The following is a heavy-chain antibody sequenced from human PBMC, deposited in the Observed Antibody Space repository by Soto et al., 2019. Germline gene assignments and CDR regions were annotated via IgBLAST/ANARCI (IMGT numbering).Heavy chain of an antibody. V-gene: IGHV3-7*01. CDR2: IKQDGTEK. CDR1: GFTFSNYW. CDR3: ASVAI. D-gene: IGHD5-12*01. Sequence: GGSLRLSCAASGFTFSNYWMSWVRQAPGKGLEWVANIKQDGTEKNYVDSVRGRFTISRGNAKNSLDLQMNSLTAEDTAVYYCASVAIWGQGTLVTVSS. J-gene: IGHJ4*02.